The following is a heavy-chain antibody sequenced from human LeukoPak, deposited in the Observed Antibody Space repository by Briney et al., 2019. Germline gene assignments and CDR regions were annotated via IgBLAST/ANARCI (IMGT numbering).Heavy chain of an antibody. D-gene: IGHD1-7*01. V-gene: IGHV3-30*04. CDR2: ISYDGTNK. CDR3: ARAELLSLDY. Sequence: GGSLRLSCAASGFTFSGYAMHWVRQAPGKGLEWVAVISYDGTNKYYADSVKGRFTISRDNSKNTLYLQMNSLRVEDTAVYYCARAELLSLDYWGQGTLVTVSS. CDR1: GFTFSGYA. J-gene: IGHJ4*02.